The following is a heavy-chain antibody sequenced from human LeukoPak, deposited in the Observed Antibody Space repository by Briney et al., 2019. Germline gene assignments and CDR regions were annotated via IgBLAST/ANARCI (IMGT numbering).Heavy chain of an antibody. D-gene: IGHD3-22*01. Sequence: SETLSLTCAVYGGFFSGYYWSWIRQPPGKGLEWIGEINHSGSTNYNPSLKSRVTISVDTSKNQFSLKLSSVTAADTAVYYCARVPVSDYYDSSGSYDYWGQGTLVTVSS. CDR2: INHSGST. V-gene: IGHV4-34*01. CDR1: GGFFSGYY. CDR3: ARVPVSDYYDSSGSYDY. J-gene: IGHJ4*02.